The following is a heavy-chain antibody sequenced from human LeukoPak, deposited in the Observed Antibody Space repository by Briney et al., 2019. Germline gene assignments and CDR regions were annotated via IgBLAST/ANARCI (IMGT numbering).Heavy chain of an antibody. J-gene: IGHJ4*02. CDR2: VFYTGST. CDR1: GKAISSISDY. Sequence: SETLSLTCSVSGKAISSISDYWGWIRQPPGKGLEWIGSVFYTGSTLDNPSLKSRVTISIDTPKNQISLKLVSVTATDTAVYYCARHSEVRAFDYWGQGALVTVSS. V-gene: IGHV4-39*01. CDR3: ARHSEVRAFDY.